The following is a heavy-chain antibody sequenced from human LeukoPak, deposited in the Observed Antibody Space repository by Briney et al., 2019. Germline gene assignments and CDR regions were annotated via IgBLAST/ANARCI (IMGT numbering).Heavy chain of an antibody. CDR1: GDSISSYY. J-gene: IGHJ4*02. CDR3: ARGYHDFSGYWLSYFDY. CDR2: IYYTGST. D-gene: IGHD3-22*01. Sequence: SETLSLTCTVSGDSISSYYWSWIRQPPGKGLEWIGYIYYTGSTSYNPSLKSRVTISIDTSKNQFSLKLSSVTAADTAVYYCARGYHDFSGYWLSYFDYWGQGTLVTVSS. V-gene: IGHV4-59*01.